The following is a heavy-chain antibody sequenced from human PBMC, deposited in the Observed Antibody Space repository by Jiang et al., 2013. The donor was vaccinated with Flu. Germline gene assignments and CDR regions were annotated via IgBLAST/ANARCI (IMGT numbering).Heavy chain of an antibody. CDR3: ARDVPVLFRSGYGMDV. D-gene: IGHD6-25*01. J-gene: IGHJ6*02. CDR2: IYTSGST. CDR1: Y. Sequence: YWSWIRQPAGKGLEWIGRIYTSGSTNYNPSLKSRVTMSVDTSKNQFSPKLSSVTAADTAVYYCARDVPVLFRSGYGMDVWGQGTHGSPSP. V-gene: IGHV4-4*07.